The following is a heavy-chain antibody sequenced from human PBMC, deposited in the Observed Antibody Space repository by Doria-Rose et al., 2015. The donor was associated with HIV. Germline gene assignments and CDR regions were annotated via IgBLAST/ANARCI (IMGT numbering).Heavy chain of an antibody. CDR3: ARIKSSRWYHKYYFDF. V-gene: IGHV2-26*01. J-gene: IGHJ4*02. CDR1: GVSLSSPGMG. D-gene: IGHD6-13*01. Sequence: QVTLKESGPVLVKPTETLTLTCTVSGVSLSSPGMGVSWIRQPPGKALEWLANSFSDDERSYKTSLKSRPTISRGTSNSQVVLTMTDMDPVDTATYYCARIKSSRWYHKYYFDFWGQGTLVIVSA. CDR2: SFSDDER.